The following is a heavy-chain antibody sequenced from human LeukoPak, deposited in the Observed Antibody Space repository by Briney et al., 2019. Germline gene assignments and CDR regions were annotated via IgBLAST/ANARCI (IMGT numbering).Heavy chain of an antibody. V-gene: IGHV3-33*01. CDR3: ARDKQVGPSLFDF. CDR1: GFTFSSYG. D-gene: IGHD1-26*01. J-gene: IGHJ4*02. Sequence: PGGSLRLSCAASGFTFSSYGMHWVRQAPGKGLEWVAVIWYDGSNKYYADSVKGRFTISRDNSKNTLYLQMNSLRAEDTAVYYCARDKQVGPSLFDFWGQGTLVTVSS. CDR2: IWYDGSNK.